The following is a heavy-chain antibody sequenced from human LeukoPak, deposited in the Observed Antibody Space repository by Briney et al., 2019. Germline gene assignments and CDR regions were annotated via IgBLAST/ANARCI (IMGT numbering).Heavy chain of an antibody. CDR3: ARGEEYCSGGSCSDGMDV. CDR2: INYSGST. D-gene: IGHD2-15*01. Sequence: PSETLSLTCTVSGASIIIYYWSWIRQPPGKGLEWMGYINYSGSTNYNPSLKSRVTISVDTSKNQFSLKLSSVTAADTAVYYCARGEEYCSGGSCSDGMDVWGKGTTVTVSS. CDR1: GASIIIYY. V-gene: IGHV4-59*01. J-gene: IGHJ6*04.